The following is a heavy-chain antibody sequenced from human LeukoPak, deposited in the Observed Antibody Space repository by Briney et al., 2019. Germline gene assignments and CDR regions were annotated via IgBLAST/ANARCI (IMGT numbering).Heavy chain of an antibody. CDR1: GGSISSYH. CDR2: IYYSGNT. CDR3: ARGLGSGYDGWFDP. Sequence: SETLSLTCTVSGGSISSYHWSWIRQPPGMRLEWIGYIYYSGNTNYNPSLKSRVTISLDTSKNQFSLKLRSVTAADTAVYYCARGLGSGYDGWFDPWGQGTLVTVSS. D-gene: IGHD5-12*01. J-gene: IGHJ5*02. V-gene: IGHV4-59*01.